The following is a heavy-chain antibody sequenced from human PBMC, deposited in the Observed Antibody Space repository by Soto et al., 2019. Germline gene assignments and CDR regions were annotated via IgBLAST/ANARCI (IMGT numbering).Heavy chain of an antibody. V-gene: IGHV3-11*01. CDR1: GFDFGDYY. CDR2: IDSGDGTT. D-gene: IGHD2-2*01. J-gene: IGHJ4*02. CDR3: VRPYYSTSWCTFDR. Sequence: GGALRLSRKGFGFDFGDYYMSWIRQAPGKGLEWVAYIDSGDGTTNYPHSVKGRFTISRDNAKKTVNLQMSSLRVEDTAIYYCVRPYYSTSWCTFDRWGQGTLVTVSS.